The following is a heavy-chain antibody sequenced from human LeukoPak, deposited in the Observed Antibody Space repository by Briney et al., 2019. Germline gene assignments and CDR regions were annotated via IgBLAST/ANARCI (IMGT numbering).Heavy chain of an antibody. CDR2: IYYSGST. J-gene: IGHJ4*02. CDR3: ARDRGPYSGYDSYYFDY. D-gene: IGHD5-12*01. Sequence: SETLSLTCTVSGGSVSSGNYYWSWIRQPPGKGLEWIGYIYYSGSTYYNPSLKSRVTISVDTSKNQFSLKLSSVTAADTAVYCCARDRGPYSGYDSYYFDYWGQGTLVTVSS. V-gene: IGHV4-31*03. CDR1: GGSVSSGNYY.